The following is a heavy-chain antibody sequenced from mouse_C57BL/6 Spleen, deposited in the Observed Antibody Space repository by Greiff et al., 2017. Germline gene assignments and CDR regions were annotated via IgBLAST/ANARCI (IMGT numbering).Heavy chain of an antibody. CDR3: ARGVGRYFDY. V-gene: IGHV1-69*01. CDR2: IDPSDSYT. Sequence: QVQLQQPGAELVMPGASVELSCKASGYTFTSYWMHWVKQRPGQGLEWIGEIDPSDSYTNYNQKFKGKSTLTVDKSSSTAYMQLSSLTSVDSAVXYGARGVGRYFDYWGQGTTLTVSS. CDR1: GYTFTSYW. J-gene: IGHJ2*01. D-gene: IGHD4-1*01.